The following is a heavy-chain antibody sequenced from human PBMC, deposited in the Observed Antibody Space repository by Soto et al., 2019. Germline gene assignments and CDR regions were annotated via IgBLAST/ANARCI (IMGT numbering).Heavy chain of an antibody. Sequence: SETLSLTCTVSGGSISSYYWSWIRQPPGKGLEWIGYIYYSGSTNYNPSLKSRVTISVDTSKNQFSLKLSSVTAADTAVYYCARDTHASSSSAEGYYYYYYMDVWGKGTTVTVS. CDR2: IYYSGST. D-gene: IGHD6-6*01. V-gene: IGHV4-59*01. CDR1: GGSISSYY. CDR3: ARDTHASSSSAEGYYYYYYMDV. J-gene: IGHJ6*03.